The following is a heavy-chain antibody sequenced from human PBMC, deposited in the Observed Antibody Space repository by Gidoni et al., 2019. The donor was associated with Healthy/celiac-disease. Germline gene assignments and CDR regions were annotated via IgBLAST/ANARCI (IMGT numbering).Heavy chain of an antibody. Sequence: KRSLKSRVTTSVDTSKNQFSLKLSSVTAADTAVYYCARDFTVVVPAAIPWFDPWGQGTLVTVSS. CDR3: ARDFTVVVPAAIPWFDP. V-gene: IGHV4-4*08. J-gene: IGHJ5*02. D-gene: IGHD2-2*01.